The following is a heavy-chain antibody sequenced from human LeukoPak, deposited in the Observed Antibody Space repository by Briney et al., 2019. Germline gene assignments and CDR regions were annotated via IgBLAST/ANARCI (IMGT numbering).Heavy chain of an antibody. J-gene: IGHJ5*02. CDR3: VKHVGSRWSNNRFDP. Sequence: GGSLRLSCAASGFTFNSYAMSWGRQAPGKGLEWVSAVSRFGGTTYYADSAKGRSTISRDDSKNTVYLQMNSLRVDDTALYYCVKHVGSRWSNNRFDPWGQGTLVTVS. V-gene: IGHV3-23*01. CDR2: VSRFGGTT. CDR1: GFTFNSYA. D-gene: IGHD6-13*01.